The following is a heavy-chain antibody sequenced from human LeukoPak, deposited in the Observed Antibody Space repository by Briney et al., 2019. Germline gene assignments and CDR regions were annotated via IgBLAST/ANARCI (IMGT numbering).Heavy chain of an antibody. V-gene: IGHV4/OR15-8*01. CDR3: AYNRNFALDN. J-gene: IGHJ4*01. CDR2: VYHSGGA. Sequence: PSETLSLTCAVSGASIASHSWWSWVRQPPGKGLEWIREVYHSGGANYKPSLKSRVTISVDTSRNHFSLKLTSVTAADTAVYFCAYNRNFALDNWGQGTLVTVSS. D-gene: IGHD1-14*01. CDR1: GASIASHSW.